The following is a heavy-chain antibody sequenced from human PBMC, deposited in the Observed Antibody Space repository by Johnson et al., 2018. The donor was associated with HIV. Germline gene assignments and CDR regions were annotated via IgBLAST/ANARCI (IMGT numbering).Heavy chain of an antibody. J-gene: IGHJ3*02. CDR2: ISGNGGST. Sequence: VQLVESGGGLVQPGGSLRVSCAASGFTFSNYAIHWVRQATGKGLEYVSAISGNGGSTYYANSVKGRFTISRDNSKNTLYLKMGSLRAEDMGVYYCARLRSPDAFDIWGQGTMVTVSS. CDR1: GFTFSNYA. D-gene: IGHD2-15*01. CDR3: ARLRSPDAFDI. V-gene: IGHV3-64*01.